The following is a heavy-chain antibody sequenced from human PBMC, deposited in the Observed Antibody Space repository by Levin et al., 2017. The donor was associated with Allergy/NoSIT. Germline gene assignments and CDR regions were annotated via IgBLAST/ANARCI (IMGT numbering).Heavy chain of an antibody. CDR2: IKQDGNEK. Sequence: GGSLRLSCAASGFTLSSYWMSWVRQAPGKGLEWVANIKQDGNEKYYVDSVKGRFAISRDNAKNSLYLQMNSLRAEDTAVYYCARAWQAAAGAWPNWFDPWGQGTLVTVSA. V-gene: IGHV3-7*04. D-gene: IGHD6-13*01. J-gene: IGHJ5*02. CDR3: ARAWQAAAGAWPNWFDP. CDR1: GFTLSSYW.